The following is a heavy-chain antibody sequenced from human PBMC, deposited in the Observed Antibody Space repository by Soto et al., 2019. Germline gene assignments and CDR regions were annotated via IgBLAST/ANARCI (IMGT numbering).Heavy chain of an antibody. CDR1: GYTFTSYD. D-gene: IGHD2-15*01. Sequence: ASVKVSCKASGYTFTSYDINWVRQATGQGLEWMGWMNPNSGNTGYAQKFQGRVTMTRNTSISTAYMELSSLRSGDTAVYYCARGSRYCSGGSCYSLFDYWGQGTLVTVS. CDR3: ARGSRYCSGGSCYSLFDY. CDR2: MNPNSGNT. J-gene: IGHJ4*02. V-gene: IGHV1-8*01.